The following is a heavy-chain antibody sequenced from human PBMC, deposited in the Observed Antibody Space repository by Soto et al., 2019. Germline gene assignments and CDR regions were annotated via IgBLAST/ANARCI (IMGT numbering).Heavy chain of an antibody. CDR2: IYYSGST. CDR3: ARGGHCSSTSCYWAWFDP. Sequence: QVQLQESGPGLVKPSQTLSLTCTVSGGSISSGGYYWSWIRQHPGKGLEWIGYIYYSGSTYYNPSLQSRVTISVDTSKNQFSLKLSSVTAADTAVYYCARGGHCSSTSCYWAWFDPWGQGTLVTVSS. D-gene: IGHD2-2*01. V-gene: IGHV4-31*03. CDR1: GGSISSGGYY. J-gene: IGHJ5*02.